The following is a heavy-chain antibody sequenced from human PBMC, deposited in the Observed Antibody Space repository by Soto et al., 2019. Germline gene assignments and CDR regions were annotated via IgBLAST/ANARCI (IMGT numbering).Heavy chain of an antibody. CDR1: GGSISSYY. V-gene: IGHV4-59*01. J-gene: IGHJ4*02. CDR3: ARGWGFYFDY. D-gene: IGHD3-16*01. Sequence: SETLSLTCPVSGGSISSYYWSWIRQPPGKGLEWIGYIYYSGSTNYNPSLKSRVTISVDTSKNQFSLKLSSVTAADTAVYYCARGWGFYFDYWGQGTLVTVS. CDR2: IYYSGST.